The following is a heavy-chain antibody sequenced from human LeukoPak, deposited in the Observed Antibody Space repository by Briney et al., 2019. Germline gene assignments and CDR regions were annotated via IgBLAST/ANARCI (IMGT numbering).Heavy chain of an antibody. CDR2: INPNSGGT. CDR3: ARPYLVGHGVPYYYYYMDV. Sequence: ASVKVSCKASGYTFTGYYMHWVRQAPGQGLEWMGWINPNSGGTSYAQKFQGRVTMTRDTSISTAYMELSRLRSDDTAVYYCARPYLVGHGVPYYYYYMDVWGKGTTVTVSS. J-gene: IGHJ6*03. V-gene: IGHV1-2*02. CDR1: GYTFTGYY. D-gene: IGHD1-26*01.